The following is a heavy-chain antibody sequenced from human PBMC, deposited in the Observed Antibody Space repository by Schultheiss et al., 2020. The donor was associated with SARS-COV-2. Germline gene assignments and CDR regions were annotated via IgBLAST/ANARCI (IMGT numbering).Heavy chain of an antibody. CDR2: IYYSGST. V-gene: IGHV4-39*01. Sequence: SETLSLTCTVSGGSISSSSYYWGWIRQPPGKGLEWIVSIYYSGSTYYSPSLKSRVTISVDTSKNQFSLKLSSVTAADTAVYYCARGLGSSSWHGGFDPWGQGTLVTVSS. D-gene: IGHD6-13*01. CDR3: ARGLGSSSWHGGFDP. CDR1: GGSISSSSYY. J-gene: IGHJ5*02.